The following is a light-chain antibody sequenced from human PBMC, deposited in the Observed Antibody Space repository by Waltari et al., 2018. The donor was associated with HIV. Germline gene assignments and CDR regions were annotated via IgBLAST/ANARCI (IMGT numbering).Light chain of an antibody. V-gene: IGLV3-19*01. CDR2: GEN. Sequence: SSELTQDPSVSVALGQTVRLTCRGDSLRKYYASWYQQRPGQAPILRLYGENSRPSGIPDRFSGSISEDTASLTVTGAQAEDEADYYCNSRDSSGYHVLFGGGTKLTVL. CDR3: NSRDSSGYHVL. CDR1: SLRKYY. J-gene: IGLJ2*01.